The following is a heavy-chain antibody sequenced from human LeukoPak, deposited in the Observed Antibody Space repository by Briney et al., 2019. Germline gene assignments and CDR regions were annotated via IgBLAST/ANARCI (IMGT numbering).Heavy chain of an antibody. CDR3: AREMVRGVINPYNWFDP. CDR1: GGSISSYY. CDR2: IYYSGST. J-gene: IGHJ5*02. V-gene: IGHV4-59*01. D-gene: IGHD3-10*01. Sequence: KSLETLSLTCTVSGGSISSYYWSWIRQPPGKGLEWIGYIYYSGSTNYNPSLKSRVTISVDTSKNQFSLKLSSVTAADTAVYYCAREMVRGVINPYNWFDPWGQGTLVTVSS.